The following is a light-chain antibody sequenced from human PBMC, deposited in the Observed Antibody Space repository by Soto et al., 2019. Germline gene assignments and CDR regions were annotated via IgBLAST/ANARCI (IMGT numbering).Light chain of an antibody. CDR2: AAS. Sequence: DIQMTQSQSSLSASLGDRVTITCRASQGIGNYLAWYQLQPGKVPKLLIYAASTLQSGVPSRFSGSGSGTDFAVTISRLQPEDVATYFCQKYRSAPRTFGQGTKVEI. CDR1: QGIGNY. CDR3: QKYRSAPRT. J-gene: IGKJ1*01. V-gene: IGKV1-27*01.